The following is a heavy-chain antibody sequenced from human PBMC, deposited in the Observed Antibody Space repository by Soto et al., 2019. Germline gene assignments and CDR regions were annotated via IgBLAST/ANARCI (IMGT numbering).Heavy chain of an antibody. CDR3: ARMRYNDYVHWNFDL. J-gene: IGHJ2*01. CDR2: IFSNDEQ. Sequence: QVTLKESGPVLVRPTETLTLTCTVSGFSLKNERMGVSWIRQPPGKALEWLAHIFSNDEQSYSTSLRSRLTISKDTSKSQVVLTLTHMDPVDTATYHCARMRYNDYVHWNFDLWGRGTLVSVSS. V-gene: IGHV2-26*01. CDR1: GFSLKNERMG. D-gene: IGHD4-17*01.